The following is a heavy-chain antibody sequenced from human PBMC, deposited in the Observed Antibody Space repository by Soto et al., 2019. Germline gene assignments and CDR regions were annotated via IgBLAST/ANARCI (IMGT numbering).Heavy chain of an antibody. CDR1: GGSISNYY. CDR3: ARGLRYDYVWGSYRDNWFDP. J-gene: IGHJ5*02. V-gene: IGHV4-4*07. Sequence: KPSETLSLTCTVSGGSISNYYWSWIRQPAGKGLEWIGRIYPTGSTNYNRSLKSRVTMSLDTSKNQLFLKLSSVTAADTAVYYCARGLRYDYVWGSYRDNWFDPWGQGTLVTVSS. CDR2: IYPTGST. D-gene: IGHD3-16*02.